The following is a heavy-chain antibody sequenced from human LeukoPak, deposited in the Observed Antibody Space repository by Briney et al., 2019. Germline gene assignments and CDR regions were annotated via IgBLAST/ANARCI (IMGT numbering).Heavy chain of an antibody. CDR2: INHSGST. V-gene: IGHV4-34*01. CDR3: ARADYYYDSSGYYVHDY. D-gene: IGHD3-22*01. Sequence: PSETLSLTCAVYGGSFSGYYWSWIRQPPGKGLEWIGEINHSGSTNYNPSLKSRVTISVDTSENQFSLKLSSVTAADTAVYYCARADYYYDSSGYYVHDYWGQGTLVTVSS. CDR1: GGSFSGYY. J-gene: IGHJ4*02.